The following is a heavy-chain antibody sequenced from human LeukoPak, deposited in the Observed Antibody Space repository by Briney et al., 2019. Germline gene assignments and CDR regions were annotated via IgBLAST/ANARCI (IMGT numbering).Heavy chain of an antibody. J-gene: IGHJ4*02. V-gene: IGHV1-46*01. Sequence: ASVKVSCKASGYTFTGYYMHWARQAPGQGLEWMGIINPSGGSTSYAQKFQGRVTMTRDTSTNTVYMELSSLRSEDTAVYYCARDPGYCSGGSCYSYFDYWGQGTLVTVSS. CDR1: GYTFTGYY. CDR2: INPSGGST. D-gene: IGHD2-15*01. CDR3: ARDPGYCSGGSCYSYFDY.